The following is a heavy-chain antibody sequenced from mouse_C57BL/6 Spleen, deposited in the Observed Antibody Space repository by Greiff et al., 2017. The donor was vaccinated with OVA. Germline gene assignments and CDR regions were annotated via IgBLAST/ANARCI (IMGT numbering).Heavy chain of an antibody. CDR1: GYTFTSYW. Sequence: QVQLQQSGTELVKPGASVKLSCKASGYTFTSYWMHWVKQRPGQGLEWIGNINPSNGGTNYNEKFKSKATLTVDKSSSTAYMQLSSLTSEASAVYYCARGDYYGSFDYWGQGTTLTVSS. CDR3: ARGDYYGSFDY. J-gene: IGHJ2*01. CDR2: INPSNGGT. V-gene: IGHV1-53*01. D-gene: IGHD1-1*01.